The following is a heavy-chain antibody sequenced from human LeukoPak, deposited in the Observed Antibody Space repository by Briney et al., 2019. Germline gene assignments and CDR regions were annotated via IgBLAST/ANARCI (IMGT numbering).Heavy chain of an antibody. CDR2: FSSGSSTI. J-gene: IGHJ3*02. Sequence: GGPLTLFCAACGFTFSSYIVKGLRQARGRAVVGGSYFSSGSSTIYYADSVKGRFTISRDNAKNSLYLQMNSLRDEATAVYYCARDNLNCGGDCFSSRSFDIWGQGTMVTVSS. D-gene: IGHD2-21*02. V-gene: IGHV3-48*02. CDR3: ARDNLNCGGDCFSSRSFDI. CDR1: GFTFSSYI.